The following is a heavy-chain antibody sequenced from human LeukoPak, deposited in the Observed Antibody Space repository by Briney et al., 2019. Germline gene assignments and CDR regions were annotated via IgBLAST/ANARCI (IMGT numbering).Heavy chain of an antibody. D-gene: IGHD3-22*01. V-gene: IGHV3-11*06. CDR1: GFTFSDHY. Sequence: GGSLRLSCAASGFTFSDHYMTWIRQAPGKGLEWISYISSTSGFTNYADSVKGRFTISRDNAKKSLFLQMNSLRAEDTGVYYCARDFVAYDSSGYPPFVDYWGQGTLVTVSS. CDR2: ISSTSGFT. J-gene: IGHJ4*02. CDR3: ARDFVAYDSSGYPPFVDY.